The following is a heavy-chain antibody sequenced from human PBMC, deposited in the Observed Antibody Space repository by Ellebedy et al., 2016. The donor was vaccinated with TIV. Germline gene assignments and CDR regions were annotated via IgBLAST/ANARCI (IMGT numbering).Heavy chain of an antibody. Sequence: PGGSLRLSCAASGFTFSDFYMSWIRQAPGKGLEWVSYISGRGNTINYADSVKGRLTISRDNAKNSLYLQVNSLRAEDTAVYYCARGGRGATTLLGYWGQGTLVTVSS. D-gene: IGHD1-26*01. CDR3: ARGGRGATTLLGY. J-gene: IGHJ4*02. CDR2: ISGRGNTI. V-gene: IGHV3-11*01. CDR1: GFTFSDFY.